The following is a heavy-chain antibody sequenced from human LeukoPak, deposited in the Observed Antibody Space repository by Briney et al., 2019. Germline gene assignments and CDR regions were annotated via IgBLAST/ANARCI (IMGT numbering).Heavy chain of an antibody. J-gene: IGHJ4*02. CDR1: GGSITSYY. Sequence: SETLSLTCTVSGGSITSYYWSWIRQPPGKGLEWIGYIFHSGYTNYNPSLKSRVSISLDTSKSQFSLRLSSVTAADTAVYYCAREVAAAAMDFWGQGTLVTVSS. V-gene: IGHV4-59*01. D-gene: IGHD2-2*01. CDR3: AREVAAAAMDF. CDR2: IFHSGYT.